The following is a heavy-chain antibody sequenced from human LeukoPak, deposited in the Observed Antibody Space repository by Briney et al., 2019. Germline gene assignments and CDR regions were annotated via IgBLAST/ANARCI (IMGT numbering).Heavy chain of an antibody. CDR2: INHSGST. V-gene: IGHV4-34*01. Sequence: PSETLSLTCAVYGGSFSGYYWSWIRQPPGKGLEWIGEINHSGSTNYNPSLKSRVTISVDTSKNQFSLKLSSVTAADTAVYYCASGERGWLDPWGQGTLVTVSS. CDR3: ASGERGWLDP. CDR1: GGSFSGYY. J-gene: IGHJ5*02.